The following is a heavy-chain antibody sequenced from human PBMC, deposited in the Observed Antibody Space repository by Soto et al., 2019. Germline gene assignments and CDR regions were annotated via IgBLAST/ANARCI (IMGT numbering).Heavy chain of an antibody. CDR3: ARERIPDILTGYHYYYGMDV. CDR2: IYYSGST. D-gene: IGHD3-9*01. CDR1: GGSISSYY. V-gene: IGHV4-59*01. Sequence: SETLSLTCTVSGGSISSYYWSWIRQPPGKGLEWIGYIYYSGSTNYNPSLKSRVTISVDTSKNQFSLKLSSVTAADTAVYYCARERIPDILTGYHYYYGMDVWGQGTTVTVSS. J-gene: IGHJ6*02.